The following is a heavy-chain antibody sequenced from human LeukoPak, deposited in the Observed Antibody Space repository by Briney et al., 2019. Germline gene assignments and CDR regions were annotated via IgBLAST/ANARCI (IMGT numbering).Heavy chain of an antibody. Sequence: PSETLSLTCAVYGGSFSGYYWSWIRQPPGKGLEWIGEINHSGSTNYNPSLKSRVTISVDTSKNQFSLKLSSVTAADTAVYYCAREDIVVVPAASYYYYMDVWGKGTTVTISS. V-gene: IGHV4-34*01. CDR1: GGSFSGYY. D-gene: IGHD2-2*01. CDR2: INHSGST. J-gene: IGHJ6*03. CDR3: AREDIVVVPAASYYYYMDV.